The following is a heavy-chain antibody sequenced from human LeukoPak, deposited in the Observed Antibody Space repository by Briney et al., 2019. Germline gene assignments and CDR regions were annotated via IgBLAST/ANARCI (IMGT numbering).Heavy chain of an antibody. CDR1: GFIFSSYG. Sequence: PGGSLRLSCAASGFIFSSYGMHWVRQAPGKGLEWVAFVRYDGSNEYSADSLKGRFTISRDNSKNTLYLQMNSLRAEDTAVYYCAKVEYYDSSGYTPFDYWGQGTLVTVSS. J-gene: IGHJ4*02. CDR2: VRYDGSNE. V-gene: IGHV3-30*02. CDR3: AKVEYYDSSGYTPFDY. D-gene: IGHD3-22*01.